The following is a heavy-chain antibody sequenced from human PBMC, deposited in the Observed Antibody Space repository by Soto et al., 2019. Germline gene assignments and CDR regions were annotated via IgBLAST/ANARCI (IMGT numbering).Heavy chain of an antibody. CDR3: AKGLADWYFDL. J-gene: IGHJ2*01. Sequence: QVQLVESGGGVVQPGRSLRLSCAASGFTFSSYGMHWVRQAPGKGLEWVAVISYDGSNKYYADSVKGRFTISRDNSKNTVYLQMNSLRAEDTAVYYCAKGLADWYFDLWGRGTLVTVSS. V-gene: IGHV3-30*18. D-gene: IGHD3-9*01. CDR1: GFTFSSYG. CDR2: ISYDGSNK.